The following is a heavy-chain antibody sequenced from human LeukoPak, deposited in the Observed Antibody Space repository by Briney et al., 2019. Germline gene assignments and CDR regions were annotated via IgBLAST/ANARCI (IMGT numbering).Heavy chain of an antibody. J-gene: IGHJ4*02. Sequence: SETLSLTCAVYGGSFSGYYWSWIRQPPGKGLEWIGEINHSGSTNYNPSLKSRVTISVDTSKNQFSLKLSSVTAADTAVYYCARDRRAYSSGWYDYWGQGTLVTVSS. CDR1: GGSFSGYY. D-gene: IGHD6-19*01. CDR2: INHSGST. V-gene: IGHV4-34*01. CDR3: ARDRRAYSSGWYDY.